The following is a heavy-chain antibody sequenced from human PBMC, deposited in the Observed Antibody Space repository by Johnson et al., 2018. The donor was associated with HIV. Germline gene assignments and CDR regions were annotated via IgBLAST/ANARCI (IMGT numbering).Heavy chain of an antibody. D-gene: IGHD5-24*01. J-gene: IGHJ3*02. CDR3: AREWLYGFDI. V-gene: IGHV3-9*01. CDR1: GFTFSYYG. Sequence: EVQLVESGGGVVQPGRSLRLSCAASGFTFSYYGIHWVRQAPGKGLEWVSGISWNSGSIGYADSVKGRFTISRDNSKNTLYLQMNRLRAEDTAVYYCAREWLYGFDIWGQGTMVTVSS. CDR2: ISWNSGSI.